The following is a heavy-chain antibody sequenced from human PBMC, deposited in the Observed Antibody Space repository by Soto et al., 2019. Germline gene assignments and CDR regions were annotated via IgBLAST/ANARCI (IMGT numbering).Heavy chain of an antibody. Sequence: TSETLSLTCTVSSGSISSYFWSWIRQAPGKGLEWIAEINLGGITKLKPSLRSRVTISVDASKKQFSLRLRSVTTADTAVYFCARGHSMVTQGGGKFYYYVYGMDVWGQGTTVTVSS. CDR2: INLGGIT. CDR1: SGSISSYF. V-gene: IGHV4-34*01. J-gene: IGHJ6*02. CDR3: ARGHSMVTQGGGKFYYYVYGMDV. D-gene: IGHD2-21*02.